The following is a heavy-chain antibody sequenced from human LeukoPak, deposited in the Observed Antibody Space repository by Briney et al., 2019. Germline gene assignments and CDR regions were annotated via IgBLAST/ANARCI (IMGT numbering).Heavy chain of an antibody. Sequence: PSETLSLTCAVSGGSISSGGYSWSWIRQPPGKGLEWIGYIYHSGSTYYNPSLKSRVTISVDRSKNQFSLKLSSVTAADTAVYYCARGRYYDSSGYYCGHYFDYWGQGTLVTVSS. J-gene: IGHJ4*02. D-gene: IGHD3-22*01. CDR1: GGSISSGGYS. CDR3: ARGRYYDSSGYYCGHYFDY. V-gene: IGHV4-30-2*01. CDR2: IYHSGST.